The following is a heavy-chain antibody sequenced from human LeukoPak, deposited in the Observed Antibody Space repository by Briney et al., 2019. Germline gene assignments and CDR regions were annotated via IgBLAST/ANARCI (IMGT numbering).Heavy chain of an antibody. Sequence: PSETLSLTCTVSGGSISSYYWSWIRQPPGKGLEWIGYIYYSGSTNYNPSLKSRVTISVDTSKNQFSLKLSSVTAADTAVYYCAREREDAFDIRGQGTMVTVSS. CDR1: GGSISSYY. J-gene: IGHJ3*02. CDR2: IYYSGST. V-gene: IGHV4-59*01. CDR3: AREREDAFDI.